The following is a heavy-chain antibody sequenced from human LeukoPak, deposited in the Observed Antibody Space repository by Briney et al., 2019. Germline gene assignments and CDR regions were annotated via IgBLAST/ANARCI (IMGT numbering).Heavy chain of an antibody. Sequence: SETLSLTCTVSGVSISSSNSYWGWIRQPPGKGLEWIGSIYYSGNTYYNASLKSQVSISIDTSKNQFSLRLTSVTAADTAMYCCAKSNGYGLIDYWGQGTLVTVSS. CDR3: AKSNGYGLIDY. CDR1: GVSISSSNSY. J-gene: IGHJ4*02. CDR2: IYYSGNT. V-gene: IGHV4-39*01. D-gene: IGHD5-12*01.